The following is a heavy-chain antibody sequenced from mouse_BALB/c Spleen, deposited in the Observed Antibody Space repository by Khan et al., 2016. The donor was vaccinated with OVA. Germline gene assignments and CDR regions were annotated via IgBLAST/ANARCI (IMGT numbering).Heavy chain of an antibody. CDR2: IRNKANGYTT. J-gene: IGHJ1*01. V-gene: IGHV7-3*02. Sequence: EVKLEESGGGLVQSGGSLRLSCAPSGFTFTDYYMSWVRQPPGKALEWLGFIRNKANGYTTEYSASVKGRFTISRDNSQSIVYLQMNTLRAEDSATYYWARETVVDIYWYLDVWGAGTTVTVSS. D-gene: IGHD1-1*01. CDR3: ARETVVDIYWYLDV. CDR1: GFTFTDYY.